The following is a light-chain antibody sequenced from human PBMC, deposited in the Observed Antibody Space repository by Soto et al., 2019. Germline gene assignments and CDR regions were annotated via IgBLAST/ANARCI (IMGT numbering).Light chain of an antibody. V-gene: IGLV1-44*01. Sequence: QAVVTQPPSASGTPGQRVTISCSGSSSNIGSNTVNWYQQLPGTAPKLLIYSNNQRPSGVPDRFSGSKSGTSDSLAISGLQSEDEDDYYCAAWDDSLNGVVFGGGTKGTVL. CDR2: SNN. J-gene: IGLJ2*01. CDR1: SSNIGSNT. CDR3: AAWDDSLNGVV.